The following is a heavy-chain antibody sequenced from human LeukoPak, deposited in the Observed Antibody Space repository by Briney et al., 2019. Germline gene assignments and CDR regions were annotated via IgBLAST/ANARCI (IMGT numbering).Heavy chain of an antibody. CDR1: GGSISSYY. Sequence: SETLSLTCTVSGGSISSYYWSWIRQPPGKGLEWVGYIYYSGSTNYNPSLKSRVTISVDTSKNQFSLKLSSVTAADTAVYYCARVQAYGGKGYFDYWGQGTLVTVSS. V-gene: IGHV4-59*01. J-gene: IGHJ4*02. D-gene: IGHD4-23*01. CDR3: ARVQAYGGKGYFDY. CDR2: IYYSGST.